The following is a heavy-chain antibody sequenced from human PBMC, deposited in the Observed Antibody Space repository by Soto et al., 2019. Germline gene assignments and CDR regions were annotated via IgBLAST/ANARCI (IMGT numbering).Heavy chain of an antibody. J-gene: IGHJ4*02. D-gene: IGHD6-19*01. CDR1: GFIFSSYW. CDR2: INSDESTT. V-gene: IGHV3-74*01. Sequence: GGSMRLSCAASGFIFSSYWRHWVRHAPGKGLVWVSRINSDESTTNYADSVKGRFTVSRDNAKNTLYLQMNSLRAEDTAVYYCAREGVGWFYFDYWGQGTLVTVSS. CDR3: AREGVGWFYFDY.